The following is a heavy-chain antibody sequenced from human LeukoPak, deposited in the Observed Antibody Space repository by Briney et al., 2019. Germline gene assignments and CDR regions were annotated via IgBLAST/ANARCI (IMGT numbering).Heavy chain of an antibody. CDR2: IKKDGIER. V-gene: IGHV3-7*05. CDR3: ACMYRADAFDI. J-gene: IGHJ3*02. Sequence: QAGGSLRLSCAASGFSFSSYWMSWVGQAPGKGLEWVANIKKDGIERYYGDSVKGRFTISRDNAKNSLYLQMNSLRAEDTAVYYCACMYRADAFDIWGHGTMVTVSS. D-gene: IGHD2-8*01. CDR1: GFSFSSYW.